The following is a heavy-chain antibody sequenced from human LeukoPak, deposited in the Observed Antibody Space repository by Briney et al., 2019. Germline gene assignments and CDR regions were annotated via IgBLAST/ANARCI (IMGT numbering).Heavy chain of an antibody. D-gene: IGHD2-15*01. CDR2: ISSSGSYI. J-gene: IGHJ4*02. CDR1: GFAFSTYT. Sequence: GGSLRLSCAASGFAFSTYTMNWVRQAPGKGLEWVSSISSSGSYIYYADSMKGRFTNSRDNAKNSLYLQMNSLRAEDTAVYYCARDRGQQLVVNDLDCWGQGTLVSVSS. V-gene: IGHV3-21*01. CDR3: ARDRGQQLVVNDLDC.